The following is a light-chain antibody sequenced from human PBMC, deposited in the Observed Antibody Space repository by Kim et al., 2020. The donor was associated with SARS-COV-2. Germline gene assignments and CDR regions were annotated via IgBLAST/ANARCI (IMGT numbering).Light chain of an antibody. Sequence: SPGETATLSCRASQTLSGNYLAWYKQKFGQAPRLLIYAASTRATGIPDRFSGSGSGTDLTLTSSRVEPEDFAVYYCQQYGSSSRTFGQGTKVDIK. CDR1: QTLSGNY. CDR2: AAS. J-gene: IGKJ1*01. CDR3: QQYGSSSRT. V-gene: IGKV3-20*01.